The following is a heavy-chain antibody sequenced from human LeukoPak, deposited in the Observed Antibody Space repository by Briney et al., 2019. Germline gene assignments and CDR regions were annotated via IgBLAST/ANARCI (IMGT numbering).Heavy chain of an antibody. CDR3: AKDQYGEAFDI. D-gene: IGHD4-17*01. V-gene: IGHV3-23*01. Sequence: GGSLRLSCAASGFTFSGYAMNWVRQAPGKGLEWVSGIRGSGGSTYYADSVNGRFTISRDNSKNTLYLQMNSLRAEDTAVYYCAKDQYGEAFDIWGPGTMVTVSS. CDR1: GFTFSGYA. CDR2: IRGSGGST. J-gene: IGHJ3*02.